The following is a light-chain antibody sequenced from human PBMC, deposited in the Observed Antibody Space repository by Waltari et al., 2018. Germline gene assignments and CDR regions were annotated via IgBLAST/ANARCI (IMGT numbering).Light chain of an antibody. Sequence: DIQMTKSPSSLSASVGDRVTITCRASQSVTSFLNWYQQKPGKALKLLIHSASSLQSGVPSRFSGSGSGTDFTLTISSLQPDDFAIYYCQQSYSTPFTFGPGTKVDIK. CDR2: SAS. V-gene: IGKV1-39*01. J-gene: IGKJ3*01. CDR1: QSVTSF. CDR3: QQSYSTPFT.